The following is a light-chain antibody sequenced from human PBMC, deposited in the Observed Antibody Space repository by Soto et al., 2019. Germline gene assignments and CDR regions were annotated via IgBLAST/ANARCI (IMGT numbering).Light chain of an antibody. J-gene: IGKJ4*01. Sequence: DIVMTQSPDSLAVALGDRATINCKSTETVLYSSNNKNYLAWYQQKPGQPPKLLIYWASTRESGVPDRFSGSGSGTDFTLTISSLQAEDVAVYYCQQYYGSPLTFGGGTKVDIK. CDR1: ETVLYSSNNKNY. CDR2: WAS. V-gene: IGKV4-1*01. CDR3: QQYYGSPLT.